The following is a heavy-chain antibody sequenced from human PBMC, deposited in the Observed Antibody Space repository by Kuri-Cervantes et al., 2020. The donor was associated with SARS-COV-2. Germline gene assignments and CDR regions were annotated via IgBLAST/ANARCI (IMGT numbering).Heavy chain of an antibody. V-gene: IGHV3-21*01. Sequence: GGSLRLSCAASGFSFSSYGMTWVRQAPGKGLEWVSSISSSNDYIYYADSVKGRFSVSRDNAESSLYLQMNSLRVGDTAAYYCVRLGAAYVDTLVVMRAVHYFDSWGQGTLVTVSS. J-gene: IGHJ4*02. D-gene: IGHD5-18*01. CDR3: VRLGAAYVDTLVVMRAVHYFDS. CDR1: GFSFSSYG. CDR2: ISSSNDYI.